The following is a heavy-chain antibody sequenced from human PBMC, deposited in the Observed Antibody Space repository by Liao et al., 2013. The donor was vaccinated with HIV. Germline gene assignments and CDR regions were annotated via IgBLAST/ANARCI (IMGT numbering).Heavy chain of an antibody. V-gene: IGHV4-4*07. J-gene: IGHJ4*02. Sequence: QVQLQESGPGLVKPSETLSLTCTVSGGSISSYYWSWIRQPAGKGLEWIGRIYTSGSTNYNPSLKSRVTMSVDTSKNQFSLKLSSVTAADTAVYYCARDLYYYDSSGYSRLDYWGQGTLVTVSS. CDR3: ARDLYYYDSSGYSRLDY. CDR2: IYTSGST. CDR1: GGSISSYY. D-gene: IGHD3-22*01.